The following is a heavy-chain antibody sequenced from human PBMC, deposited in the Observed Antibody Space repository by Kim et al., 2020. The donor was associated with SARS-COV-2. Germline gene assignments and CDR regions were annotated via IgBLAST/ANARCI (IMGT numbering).Heavy chain of an antibody. V-gene: IGHV4-59*09. D-gene: IGHD4-17*01. Sequence: RVTISVDTSKNQFSLKLSSVTAADTAVYYCARGPLDDYGDYYYYYYGMDVWGQGTTVTVSS. CDR3: ARGPLDDYGDYYYYYYGMDV. J-gene: IGHJ6*02.